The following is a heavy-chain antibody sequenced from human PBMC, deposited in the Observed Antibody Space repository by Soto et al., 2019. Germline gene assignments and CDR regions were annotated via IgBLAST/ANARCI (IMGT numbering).Heavy chain of an antibody. CDR1: AFTFSSYA. V-gene: IGHV3-23*01. CDR2: VSGSGDST. J-gene: IGHJ4*02. Sequence: GGSLRISCAASAFTFSSYAISWVRQAPGKGLEWVSAVSGSGDSTYYADSVKGRFTISRDNSKNTLYLQMNSLRAEDTAVYYCAKGRASDCPGCTQDYWGQGTLVTVSS. D-gene: IGHD2-21*02. CDR3: AKGRASDCPGCTQDY.